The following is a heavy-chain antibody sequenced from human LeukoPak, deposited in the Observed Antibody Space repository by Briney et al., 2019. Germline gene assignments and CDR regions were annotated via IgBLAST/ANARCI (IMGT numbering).Heavy chain of an antibody. CDR1: SGSVSNSHYY. D-gene: IGHD3-10*01. Sequence: PSETLSLTCTVSSGSVSNSHYYWAWVRQAPGKGLEWVLAISGSGGSTYYADSVKGRFTISRDNSKNTLYLQMNSLRAEDTAVYYCAKDGLNYYGSGSPFDYWGQGTLVTVSS. V-gene: IGHV3-23*01. CDR2: ISGSGGST. J-gene: IGHJ4*02. CDR3: AKDGLNYYGSGSPFDY.